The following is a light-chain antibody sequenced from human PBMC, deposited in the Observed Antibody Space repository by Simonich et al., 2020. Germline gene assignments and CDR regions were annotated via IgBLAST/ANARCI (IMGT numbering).Light chain of an antibody. CDR2: DVS. V-gene: IGLV2-14*01. Sequence: QSALTQPASVSGSPGPSITISCTGTSSDVGGYNYFSWYQQPPGKAPKLMIYDVSKRPSGVSNRFSGSKSGNTASLTISGLQAEDEADYYCSSYTSSSNWVFGGGTKLTVL. CDR1: SSDVGGYNY. CDR3: SSYTSSSNWV. J-gene: IGLJ3*02.